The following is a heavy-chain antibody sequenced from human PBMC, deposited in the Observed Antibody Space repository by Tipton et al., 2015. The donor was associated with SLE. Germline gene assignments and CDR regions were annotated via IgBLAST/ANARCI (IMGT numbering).Heavy chain of an antibody. D-gene: IGHD4-17*01. CDR1: AYTFTAYY. CDR2: INLNTGGT. CDR3: AAWGRHDCGDPIDY. J-gene: IGHJ4*02. V-gene: IGHV1-2*06. Sequence: QLVQSGAEVKRPGASVKVSCKASAYTFTAYYMHWVRQAPGQGLDWMGRINLNTGGTNYAQKFQGRVTMTRDTSISTAYMDLSRLTSGDAAGYSWAAWGRHDCGDPIDYWGQGPLSPVSP.